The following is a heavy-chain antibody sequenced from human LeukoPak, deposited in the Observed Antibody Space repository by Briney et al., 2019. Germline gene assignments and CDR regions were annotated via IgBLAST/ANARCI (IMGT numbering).Heavy chain of an antibody. J-gene: IGHJ4*02. CDR3: AKDQGVTTASDY. V-gene: IGHV3-30*02. Sequence: GGSLRLSCAASGFTFSSYGMHWVRQAPGKGLEWVAFIRYDGSYKNYADSVKGRFAISRDNSKNILYLQMNSLRAEDTAVYYCAKDQGVTTASDYWGQGTLVTVSS. CDR2: IRYDGSYK. D-gene: IGHD1-26*01. CDR1: GFTFSSYG.